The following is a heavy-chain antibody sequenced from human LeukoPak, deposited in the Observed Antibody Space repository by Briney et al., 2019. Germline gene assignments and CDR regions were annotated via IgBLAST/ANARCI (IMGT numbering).Heavy chain of an antibody. V-gene: IGHV3-23*01. CDR1: GFTFSSYA. CDR3: AKDGYYYDSSGYYTYYFDY. CDR2: ISGSGGST. D-gene: IGHD3-22*01. J-gene: IGHJ4*02. Sequence: GGSLRLSCAASGFTFSSYAMSWVRQAPGKGLEWVSAISGSGGSTYYADSVKGRFTISRDNSKNTLYLQMNSLRAEDTAVYCCAKDGYYYDSSGYYTYYFDYWGQGTLVTVSS.